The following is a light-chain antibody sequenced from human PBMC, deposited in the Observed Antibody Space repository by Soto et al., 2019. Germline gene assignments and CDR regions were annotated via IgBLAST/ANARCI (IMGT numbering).Light chain of an antibody. J-gene: IGKJ5*01. V-gene: IGKV3-15*01. CDR1: QSVNSN. CDR3: QQYSKWPIT. CDR2: GIS. Sequence: PGESATLSCRASQSVNSNYLAWYQQHPGQPPRLLIYGISTRATGIPARFSGSGSGTEFSLTISSLQSEDFAVYYCQQYSKWPITLGQGTRLEI.